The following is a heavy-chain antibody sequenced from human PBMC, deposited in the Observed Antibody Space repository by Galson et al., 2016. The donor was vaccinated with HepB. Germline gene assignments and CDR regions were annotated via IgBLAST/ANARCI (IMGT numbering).Heavy chain of an antibody. V-gene: IGHV4-38-2*02. CDR1: GSSISSGYY. CDR2: VSYGGSA. J-gene: IGHJ4*02. CDR3: ARHHHNPTFDY. Sequence: ETLSLTCIVFGSSISSGYYWGWIRQPPGKGLEWIASVSYGGSAYYAPSLKSRVTISADMSSTHFLLHLVSVTAADTAVYYCARHHHNPTFDYWGQGTLVTVSS. D-gene: IGHD1-1*01.